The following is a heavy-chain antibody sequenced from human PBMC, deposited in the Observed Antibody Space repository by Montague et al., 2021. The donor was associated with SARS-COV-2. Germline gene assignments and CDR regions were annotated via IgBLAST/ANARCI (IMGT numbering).Heavy chain of an antibody. J-gene: IGHJ4*02. CDR1: GFTFSSYA. D-gene: IGHD6-13*01. CDR3: ARPALESYSKSWYLDY. Sequence: SLILSCAVSGFTFSSYAMHWVRQAPVKGLEWVAVISYDGSNKYYXDSVKGRFTISRDNSKNTLYLQMNSLRAEDTAVYYCARPALESYSKSWYLDYWGQGTLVTVSS. V-gene: IGHV3-30*04. CDR2: ISYDGSNK.